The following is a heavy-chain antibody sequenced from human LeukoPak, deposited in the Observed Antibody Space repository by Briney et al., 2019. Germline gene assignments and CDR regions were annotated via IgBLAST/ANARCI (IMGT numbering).Heavy chain of an antibody. V-gene: IGHV3-30*02. CDR1: GFILSSYW. CDR2: IHYDSSIE. Sequence: GRSLRLFCAASGFILSSYWLSWVRQAPGKGLEWVAYIHYDSSIEDYADSVKGRFTISRDNSKNTLFLQMNNLRVEDMAVLYCAKDWNWAIDYWGQGTLVTVSS. CDR3: AKDWNWAIDY. J-gene: IGHJ4*02. D-gene: IGHD1-7*01.